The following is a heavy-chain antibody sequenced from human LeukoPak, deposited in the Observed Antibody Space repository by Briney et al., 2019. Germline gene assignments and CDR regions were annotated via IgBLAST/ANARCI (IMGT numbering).Heavy chain of an antibody. J-gene: IGHJ6*02. Sequence: SETLSLTCTVSGGSITNYYWSWIRQPPGKGLEWIGYIYYSGSTNYNPSLKSRVTISVDTSKNQFSLKLSSVTAADTAVYYCARGRYCSSTSCSHTTYYYYYYGMDVWGQGTTVTVSS. D-gene: IGHD2-2*01. CDR3: ARGRYCSSTSCSHTTYYYYYYGMDV. V-gene: IGHV4-59*08. CDR1: GGSITNYY. CDR2: IYYSGST.